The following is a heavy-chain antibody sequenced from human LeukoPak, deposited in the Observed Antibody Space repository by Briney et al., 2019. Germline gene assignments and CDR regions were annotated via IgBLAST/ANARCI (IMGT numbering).Heavy chain of an antibody. CDR3: ARDRGTWNDDGFDY. CDR2: VDHSGNT. V-gene: IGHV4-59*12. CDR1: GGSINNFF. D-gene: IGHD1-1*01. J-gene: IGHJ4*02. Sequence: SETLSLTCTVSGGSINNFFWNWVRQSPGKGLEWIGYVDHSGNTKYNPSLWGRVTMSVDTSKNQFSLKLSSVTAADTAVYYCARDRGTWNDDGFDYWGQGTLVTVSS.